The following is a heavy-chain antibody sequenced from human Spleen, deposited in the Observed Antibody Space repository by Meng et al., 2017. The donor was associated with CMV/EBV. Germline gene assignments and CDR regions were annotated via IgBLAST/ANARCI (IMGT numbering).Heavy chain of an antibody. J-gene: IGHJ4*02. CDR2: IRSKTYGETT. CDR1: GFTFGDYA. V-gene: IGHV3-49*04. CDR3: TRDSPLYCSGRSCPFDY. Sequence: GGPLRLSCTASGFTFGDYAMNWVRQAPGKGLEGVTFIRSKTYGETTEYAASGKGRFTISRDDSKSIDYLQMNSLKTEDTAVYYCTRDSPLYCSGRSCPFDYWGQGTLVTVSS. D-gene: IGHD2-15*01.